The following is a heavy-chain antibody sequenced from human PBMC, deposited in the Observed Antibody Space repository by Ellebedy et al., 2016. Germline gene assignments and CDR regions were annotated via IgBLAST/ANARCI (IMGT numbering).Heavy chain of an antibody. CDR2: ISSSSSYI. Sequence: GGSLRLSXAASGFTFNDYGMSWVRQAPGKGLEWVSSISSSSSYIYYADSVKGRFTISRDNSKNTLYLQMNSLRAEDTAVYYCAKDLRGVTTTQYWGQGTLVTVSS. D-gene: IGHD4-17*01. CDR1: GFTFNDYG. J-gene: IGHJ4*02. CDR3: AKDLRGVTTTQY. V-gene: IGHV3-21*04.